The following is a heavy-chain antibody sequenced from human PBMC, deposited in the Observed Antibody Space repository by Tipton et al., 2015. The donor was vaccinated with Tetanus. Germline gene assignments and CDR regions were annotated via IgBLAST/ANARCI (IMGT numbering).Heavy chain of an antibody. CDR2: IYFRSTT. CDR1: GDSVTASH. CDR3: ARVANRSRRRGFDI. Sequence: TLSLTCIVSGDSVTASHWSWIRQPPGKGLEWIAKIYFRSTTDYNPSLQGRATISLDTSKSQISLKLLSVTAADTGVYYCARVANRSRRRGFDIGGQGTMVAVST. J-gene: IGHJ3*02. V-gene: IGHV4-59*02. D-gene: IGHD2/OR15-2a*01.